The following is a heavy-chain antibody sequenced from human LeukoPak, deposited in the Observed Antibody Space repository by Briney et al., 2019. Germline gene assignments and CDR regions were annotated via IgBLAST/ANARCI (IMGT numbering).Heavy chain of an antibody. V-gene: IGHV4-59*01. J-gene: IGHJ4*02. CDR2: IYYSGNT. CDR1: NASISSYY. CDR3: AREGGIAAAGKEGYYFDY. D-gene: IGHD6-13*01. Sequence: SETLSLTCTVSNASISSYYWSWIRQPPGKGLEWIGFIYYSGNTNYSPSLKSRVTVSVDTSKNQFSLKLSSVTAADTAVYYCAREGGIAAAGKEGYYFDYWGQGTLVTVSS.